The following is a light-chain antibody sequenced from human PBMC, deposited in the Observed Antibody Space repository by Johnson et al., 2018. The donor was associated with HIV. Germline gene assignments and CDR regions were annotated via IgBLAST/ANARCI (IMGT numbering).Light chain of an antibody. V-gene: IGLV1-51*01. CDR3: GTWDSSLSAPYV. Sequence: QSVLTQPPSVSAAPGQKVTISCSGSSSNIGNNYVSWYQQLPGTAPKLLIYDNNKRPSGIPDRFSGSKSGTSATLGITGLPTGDEADYYCGTWDSSLSAPYVFETGTKVADL. CDR1: SSNIGNNY. CDR2: DNN. J-gene: IGLJ1*01.